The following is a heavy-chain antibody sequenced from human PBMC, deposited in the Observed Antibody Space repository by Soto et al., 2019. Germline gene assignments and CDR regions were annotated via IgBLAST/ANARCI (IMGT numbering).Heavy chain of an antibody. V-gene: IGHV4-34*01. Sequence: QVQLQQWGAGLLKPSETLSLRCAVYGGSLSDYSWTWIRQSPGKGLEWIGEINHGGNSKYNPSLKSRFTISVDKSKNQVARILTAVTAADTAVYHCARGGGDTGYFFDYWGQGTLVTVSS. D-gene: IGHD5-12*01. J-gene: IGHJ4*02. CDR2: INHGGNS. CDR1: GGSLSDYS. CDR3: ARGGGDTGYFFDY.